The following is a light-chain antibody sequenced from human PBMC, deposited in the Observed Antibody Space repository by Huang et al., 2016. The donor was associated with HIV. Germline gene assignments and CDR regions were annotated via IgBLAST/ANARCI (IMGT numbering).Light chain of an antibody. CDR3: QQRSNWPLT. V-gene: IGKV3-11*01. Sequence: EIVLTQSPATLSLSPGERASLSCRASQSVSSYLTWAQQKPGQAPRLLIYDASNRATGIPPRFSGSGSGTDFTLTISSLEPEDFAVYYCQQRSNWPLTFGGGTKVEI. CDR1: QSVSSY. CDR2: DAS. J-gene: IGKJ4*01.